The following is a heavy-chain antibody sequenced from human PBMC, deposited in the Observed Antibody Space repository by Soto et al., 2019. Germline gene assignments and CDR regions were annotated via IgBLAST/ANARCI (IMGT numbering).Heavy chain of an antibody. Sequence: PGGSLRLSCAASGFTFSSYAVSWVRQAPGKGLEWVSGISGSGGITYYADSVKGRFTISRDNSKNTLYLQLNSLRAEDTAVYYCAQSKVGATSNYFDYWGQGTLVTVSS. CDR3: AQSKVGATSNYFDY. V-gene: IGHV3-23*01. CDR1: GFTFSSYA. J-gene: IGHJ4*02. CDR2: ISGSGGIT. D-gene: IGHD1-26*01.